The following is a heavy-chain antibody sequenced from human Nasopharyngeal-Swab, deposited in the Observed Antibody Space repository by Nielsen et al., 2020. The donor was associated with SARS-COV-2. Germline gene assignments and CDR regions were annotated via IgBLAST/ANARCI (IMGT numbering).Heavy chain of an antibody. D-gene: IGHD6-19*01. Sequence: EGSLRLSCAASGFSMSQFWMGWVRQAPGKGLEWVININEDGSEKYSVDSVKGRFTISRDNAKNSLYLQMDSLRADDTAVYYCTRDASGWSQYWGQGTLVTVSS. CDR1: GFSMSQFW. CDR2: INEDGSEK. V-gene: IGHV3-7*03. CDR3: TRDASGWSQY. J-gene: IGHJ4*02.